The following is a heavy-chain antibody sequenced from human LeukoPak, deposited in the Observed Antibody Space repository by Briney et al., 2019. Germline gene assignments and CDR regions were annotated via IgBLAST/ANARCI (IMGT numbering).Heavy chain of an antibody. V-gene: IGHV4-59*12. CDR2: IYYSGST. CDR3: ARARYYYDSSGYLRSTYYFDY. J-gene: IGHJ4*02. D-gene: IGHD3-22*01. CDR1: GGSISSYY. Sequence: SETLSLTCTVSGGSISSYYWSWIRQPPGKGLEWIGYIYYSGSTNYNPSLKSRVTISVDTSKNQFSLKLSSVTAADTAVYYCARARYYYDSSGYLRSTYYFDYWGQGTLVTVSS.